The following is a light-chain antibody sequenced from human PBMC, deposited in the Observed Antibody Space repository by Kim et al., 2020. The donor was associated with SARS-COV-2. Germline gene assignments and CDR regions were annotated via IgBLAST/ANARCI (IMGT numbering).Light chain of an antibody. Sequence: LSPGERATPSCRASQSVTSNHLAWYQQKPGQAPRLLIYGASRRATGIPSRFSGSGSGTDFTLTISRLEPEDFAVYFCHQYGISRTFGQGTKVDIK. J-gene: IGKJ1*01. CDR3: HQYGISRT. V-gene: IGKV3-20*01. CDR2: GAS. CDR1: QSVTSNH.